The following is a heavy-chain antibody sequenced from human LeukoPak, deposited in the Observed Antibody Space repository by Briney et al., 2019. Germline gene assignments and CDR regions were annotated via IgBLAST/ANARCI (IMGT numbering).Heavy chain of an antibody. Sequence: SETLSLTCPVSGGSLSGYYWSWIRQPAGKGLEWIGRMSTSGNSNYIPSLVSRVTMSVDTSKNQFSLNLSSVTAADTAVYYCARESGSMRWFDPWGQGTLVTVSS. D-gene: IGHD6-25*01. J-gene: IGHJ5*02. CDR1: GGSLSGYY. CDR3: ARESGSMRWFDP. V-gene: IGHV4-4*07. CDR2: MSTSGNS.